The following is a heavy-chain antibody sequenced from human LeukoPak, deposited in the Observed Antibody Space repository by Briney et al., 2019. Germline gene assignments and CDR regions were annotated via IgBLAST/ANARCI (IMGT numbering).Heavy chain of an antibody. Sequence: SETLSLTCAVYGGSFSGYYWSWIRQPPGKGLEWIGEINHSGSTNYNPSLKSRVTISVDTSKNQFSLKLSSVTAADTAVYYCARVRRTVVVVPAAPYMDVWGKGTTVTVSS. CDR2: INHSGST. CDR3: ARVRRTVVVVPAAPYMDV. V-gene: IGHV4-34*01. J-gene: IGHJ6*03. CDR1: GGSFSGYY. D-gene: IGHD2-2*01.